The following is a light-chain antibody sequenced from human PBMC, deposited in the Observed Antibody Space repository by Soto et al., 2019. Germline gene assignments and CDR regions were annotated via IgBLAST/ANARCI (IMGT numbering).Light chain of an antibody. CDR1: RSNIGSNT. CDR2: DNH. V-gene: IGLV1-44*01. J-gene: IGLJ1*01. Sequence: QSVLTQPPSVPVTPGQRVTMSCSGSRSNIGSNTVNWYQDLPGTAPKLLVYDNHHRPSGVPDRFSGSKSGTSAPLAISGLQSEDEAEYYCAAWDDSLNAFYVFGTGTKVTVL. CDR3: AAWDDSLNAFYV.